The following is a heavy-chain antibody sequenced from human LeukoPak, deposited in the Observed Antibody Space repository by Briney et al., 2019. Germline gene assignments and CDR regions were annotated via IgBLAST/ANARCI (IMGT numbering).Heavy chain of an antibody. CDR1: GYTFTGYY. CDR3: ARSETNDYDFWSGYPASFDY. D-gene: IGHD3-3*01. J-gene: IGHJ4*02. CDR2: INHNSGGT. Sequence: ASVTVSCKASGYTFTGYYMHWVRQAPGQGLEWMGRINHNSGGTNYAQKFQGRATMTRDTSIRTAYMELSRLRSDDTAVYYCARSETNDYDFWSGYPASFDYWGQGTLVTVSS. V-gene: IGHV1-2*06.